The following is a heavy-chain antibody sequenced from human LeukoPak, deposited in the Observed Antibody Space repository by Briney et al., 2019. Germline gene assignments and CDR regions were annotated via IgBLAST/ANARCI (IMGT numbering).Heavy chain of an antibody. J-gene: IGHJ4*02. CDR1: GGSISGYY. Sequence: PSETLSLTCTVSGGSISGYYWNWIRQPPGKGLEWIGYIYYSGSTSYNPSLNSRATISIDTSKNQFSLTLSSVTAADTAVYYCARLLYGGYSYDYWGQGILVTVSS. D-gene: IGHD5-12*01. CDR2: IYYSGST. CDR3: ARLLYGGYSYDY. V-gene: IGHV4-59*08.